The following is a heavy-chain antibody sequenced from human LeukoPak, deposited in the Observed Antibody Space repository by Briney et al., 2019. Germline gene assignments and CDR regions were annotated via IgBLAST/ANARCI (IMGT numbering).Heavy chain of an antibody. Sequence: RGSLRLSCAASGFTFSDYYMSWIRQAPGKGLEWVSYISSSGSTIYYADSVKGRFTISRDNAKNSLYLQMNSLRAEDTAVYYCAKQRWLQFYYFDYWGQGTLVTVSS. CDR1: GFTFSDYY. J-gene: IGHJ4*02. CDR2: ISSSGSTI. CDR3: AKQRWLQFYYFDY. D-gene: IGHD5-24*01. V-gene: IGHV3-11*01.